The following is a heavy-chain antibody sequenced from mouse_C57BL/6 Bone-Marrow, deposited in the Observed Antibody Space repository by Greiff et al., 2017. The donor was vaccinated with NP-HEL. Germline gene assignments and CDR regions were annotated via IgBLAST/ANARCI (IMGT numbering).Heavy chain of an antibody. CDR1: GYAFTNYL. D-gene: IGHD2-5*01. CDR3: ATRGYSNYGY. J-gene: IGHJ2*01. Sequence: VQLQQSGAELVRPGTSVKVSCKASGYAFTNYLIEWVKQRPGQGLEWIGVINPGSGGTNYNEKFKGKATLTADKSSSTAYMQLSSLTSEDSAVYFCATRGYSNYGYWGQGTTLTVAS. CDR2: INPGSGGT. V-gene: IGHV1-54*01.